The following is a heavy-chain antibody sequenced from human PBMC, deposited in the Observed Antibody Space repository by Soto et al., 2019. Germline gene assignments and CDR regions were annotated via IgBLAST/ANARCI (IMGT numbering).Heavy chain of an antibody. D-gene: IGHD6-13*01. CDR3: ARDPDSSSWYFDY. CDR2: ISGSGSTI. Sequence: QVQLVESGGGLVKPGGSLRLSCAASGFTFSDYYMSWICQAPGKGLVWVSYISGSGSTIYSADSGKGRFTNSRDNAKNSLDLQMNSLRAEDTAVYYCARDPDSSSWYFDYWGQGTLVTVSS. J-gene: IGHJ4*02. CDR1: GFTFSDYY. V-gene: IGHV3-11*01.